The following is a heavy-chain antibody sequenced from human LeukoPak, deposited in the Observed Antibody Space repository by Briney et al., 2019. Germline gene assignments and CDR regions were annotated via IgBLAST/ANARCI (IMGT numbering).Heavy chain of an antibody. CDR2: INPNSGGT. CDR3: ARAKFGLSPFDP. Sequence: ASVTVSCKASGYTFTGYYMHWVRQAPGQGLEWMGWINPNSGGTNYAQKFQGRVTMTRDTSISTAYMELSRLRSDDTAVYYCARAKFGLSPFDPWGQGTLVTVSS. CDR1: GYTFTGYY. J-gene: IGHJ5*02. D-gene: IGHD3-16*01. V-gene: IGHV1-2*02.